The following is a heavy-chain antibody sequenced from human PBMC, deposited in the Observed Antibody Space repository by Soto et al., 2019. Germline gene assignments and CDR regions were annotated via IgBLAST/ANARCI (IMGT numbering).Heavy chain of an antibody. V-gene: IGHV3-23*01. Sequence: EVQLLESGGTLVQPGGCLRVSCEASGFAFGTYSMSWVRQAPGKGLEWVSAISGSGGSTYYADSVKGRFSISRDNSKNTLYLQMNSLRSEDTAVYYCAKDGRITGTRSFDYWGQGTLVTVSS. CDR3: AKDGRITGTRSFDY. J-gene: IGHJ4*02. CDR1: GFAFGTYS. CDR2: ISGSGGST. D-gene: IGHD1-7*01.